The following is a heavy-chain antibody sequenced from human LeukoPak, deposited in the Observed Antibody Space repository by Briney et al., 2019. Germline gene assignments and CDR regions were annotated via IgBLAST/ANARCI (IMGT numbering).Heavy chain of an antibody. Sequence: GGSLRLSCAASGFTFSSYAMHWVRQAPGKGLEWVAVISYDGSNKYYADSVKGRFTISRDNSKNTLYLQMNSLRAEDTAVYYCARVRYYDSSGYSDYCYYYGMDVWGQGTTVTVSS. CDR1: GFTFSSYA. V-gene: IGHV3-30-3*01. J-gene: IGHJ6*02. CDR2: ISYDGSNK. CDR3: ARVRYYDSSGYSDYCYYYGMDV. D-gene: IGHD3-22*01.